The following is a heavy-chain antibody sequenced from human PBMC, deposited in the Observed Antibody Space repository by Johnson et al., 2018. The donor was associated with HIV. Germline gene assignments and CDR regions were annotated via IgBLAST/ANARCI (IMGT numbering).Heavy chain of an antibody. CDR3: ARESLLPAMTAFDF. CDR1: GFDVTSHY. CDR2: IYGGAT. V-gene: IGHV3-66*02. D-gene: IGHD2-2*01. Sequence: VQLVESGGGLVQPGGSLRLSCEASGFDVTSHYMTWVRQAPGKGLEWISLIYGGATYYADSVKGRFTISRDNSKNTLYLQMNSLRAEDTAVYYCARESLLPAMTAFDFWGQGTMVTVSS. J-gene: IGHJ3*01.